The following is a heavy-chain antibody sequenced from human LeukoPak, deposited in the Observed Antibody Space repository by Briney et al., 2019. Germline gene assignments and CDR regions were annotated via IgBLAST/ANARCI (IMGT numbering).Heavy chain of an antibody. Sequence: GGSLTLSCAASGFTFSSYAMSWVRQAPGKGLEWVSAISGSGGSTYYADSVKGRFTISRDNSKNTLYLQMNSLRAEDTAVYYCASVVTDLYYYYGMDVWGQGTTVTVSS. V-gene: IGHV3-23*01. CDR2: ISGSGGST. CDR3: ASVVTDLYYYYGMDV. D-gene: IGHD2-21*02. J-gene: IGHJ6*02. CDR1: GFTFSSYA.